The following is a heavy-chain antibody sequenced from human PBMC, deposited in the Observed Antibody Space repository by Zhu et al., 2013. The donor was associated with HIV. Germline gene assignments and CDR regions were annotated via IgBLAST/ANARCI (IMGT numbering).Heavy chain of an antibody. Sequence: QVQLVQSGAEVKKPGASVKVSCKASGYTFTSYGISWVRQAPGQGLEWMGWIGTDDGDTNFAPRLQGRVTLTTDTSTSTVYMELRSLRSDDTAVYYCARSPFTYSYDTSGYCLDYWGQGTLVTVSS. CDR3: ARSPFTYSYDTSGYCLDY. CDR2: IGTDDGDT. V-gene: IGHV1-18*01. CDR1: GYTFTSYG. J-gene: IGHJ4*02. D-gene: IGHD3-22*01.